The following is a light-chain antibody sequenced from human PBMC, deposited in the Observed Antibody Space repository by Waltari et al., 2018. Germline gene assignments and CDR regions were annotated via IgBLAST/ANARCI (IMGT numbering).Light chain of an antibody. CDR3: HAWDTNTAV. Sequence: SYELSQTPSVSVSPGQTATITCSGASSGVKYVSWYQQKAGQSPVRVIFEDYKRPSGITGRFSGSSSGNTATLTIRGNQAMDEAHYECHAWDTNTAVFGGGTKVTVL. CDR1: SSGVKY. CDR2: EDY. J-gene: IGLJ2*01. V-gene: IGLV3-1*01.